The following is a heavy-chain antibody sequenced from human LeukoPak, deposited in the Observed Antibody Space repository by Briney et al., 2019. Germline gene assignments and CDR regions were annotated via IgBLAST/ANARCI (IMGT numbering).Heavy chain of an antibody. D-gene: IGHD3-10*01. CDR2: IKSKSACGTT. CDR1: GFTFTYAW. CDR3: ATDWFRDP. V-gene: IGHV3-15*01. Sequence: GGSLRLSCAASGFTFTYAWMSWVRQAPGKGPEWVGRIKSKSACGTTEYAAPVNGRFTISRDDSQNTLYLQMNSLITEDTAVYYCATDWFRDPWGQGTLVTVSS. J-gene: IGHJ5*02.